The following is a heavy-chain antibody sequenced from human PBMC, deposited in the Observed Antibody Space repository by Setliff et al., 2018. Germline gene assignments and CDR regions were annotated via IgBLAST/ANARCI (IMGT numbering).Heavy chain of an antibody. CDR1: GLPFSNSN. D-gene: IGHD6-6*01. CDR3: ARWTARAVDY. CDR2: ISSISNYI. J-gene: IGHJ4*02. V-gene: IGHV3-21*04. Sequence: GGSLRLSCVASGLPFSNSNMNWVRQAPGEGLEWVSSISSISNYIYYADSVKGRFTISRDNAKNSLYLQMSSLRAEDTAVYYCARWTARAVDYWGQGTLVTVSS.